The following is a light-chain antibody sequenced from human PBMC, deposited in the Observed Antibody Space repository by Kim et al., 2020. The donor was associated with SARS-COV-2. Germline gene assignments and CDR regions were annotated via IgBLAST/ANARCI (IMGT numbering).Light chain of an antibody. V-gene: IGKV1-5*03. CDR2: LAS. Sequence: SASVGDRVTITGRASENIGTWLAWYQQKPGRATSLLIYLASTLESGVPSRFSGTGSGTEFSLSITSLQPDDFATYYCQHYSRFPYTFGQGTKLEI. J-gene: IGKJ2*01. CDR3: QHYSRFPYT. CDR1: ENIGTW.